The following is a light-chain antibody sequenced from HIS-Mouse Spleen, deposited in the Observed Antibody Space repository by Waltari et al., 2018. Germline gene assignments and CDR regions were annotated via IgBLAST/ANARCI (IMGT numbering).Light chain of an antibody. V-gene: IGLV3-10*01. CDR2: EDS. CDR3: YSTDSSGNHRV. Sequence: SYELTQPPSVSVSPGQTARITCSGAALPKKHAYWYQQKSGQAPVLVIYEDSKRPPGIPERFSGSSSGTMATLTISGAQVEDEADYYCYSTDSSGNHRVFGGGTKLTVL. CDR1: ALPKKH. J-gene: IGLJ2*01.